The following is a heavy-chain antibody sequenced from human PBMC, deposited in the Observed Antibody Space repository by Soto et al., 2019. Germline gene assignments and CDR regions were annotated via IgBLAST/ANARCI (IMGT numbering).Heavy chain of an antibody. D-gene: IGHD3-16*01. V-gene: IGHV4-59*08. CDR2: IYYSGST. CDR3: ARRWGGALDD. J-gene: IGHJ4*02. CDR1: GGSISSYY. Sequence: PSETLSLTCTVSGGSISSYYWSWIRQPPGKGLEWIGYIYYSGSTNYNPSLKSRVTISVDTSKNQFSLKLSSVTAADTAVYYCARRWGGALDDWGQGTLVTVSS.